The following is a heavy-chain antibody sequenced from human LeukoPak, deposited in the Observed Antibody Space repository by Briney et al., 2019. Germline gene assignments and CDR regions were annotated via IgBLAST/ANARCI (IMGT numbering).Heavy chain of an antibody. Sequence: PGGSLRLSCAASGFTFDDYAMHWVRQAPGKGLEWVSGISWNSGSLGYADSVKGRFTISRDNAKNSLYLQMNSLRAEDTALYYCAKDFSYGSGSYPFDYWGQGTLVTVSS. CDR1: GFTFDDYA. CDR3: AKDFSYGSGSYPFDY. V-gene: IGHV3-9*01. CDR2: ISWNSGSL. J-gene: IGHJ4*02. D-gene: IGHD3-10*01.